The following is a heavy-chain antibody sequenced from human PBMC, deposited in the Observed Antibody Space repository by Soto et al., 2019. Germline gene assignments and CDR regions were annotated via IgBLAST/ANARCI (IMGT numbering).Heavy chain of an antibody. CDR2: IIPIFGTA. CDR3: ASREAAGTGASAFDI. D-gene: IGHD6-13*01. Sequence: SVKVSCKASGGTFSSYAISWVRQAPGQGLEWMGGIIPIFGTANYAQKFQGRVTITADESTSTAYMELSSLRSEDTAVYYCASREAAGTGASAFDIWGQGTMVTVSS. V-gene: IGHV1-69*13. J-gene: IGHJ3*02. CDR1: GGTFSSYA.